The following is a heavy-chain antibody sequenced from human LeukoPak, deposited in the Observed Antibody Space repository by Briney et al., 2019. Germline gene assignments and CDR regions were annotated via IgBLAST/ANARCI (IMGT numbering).Heavy chain of an antibody. CDR1: GGTFSSYA. V-gene: IGHV1-69*05. J-gene: IGHJ6*03. Sequence: GSSVKVSCKASGGTFSSYAISWVRQAPGQGLEWMGGIIPIFGTANYAQKFQGRVTITTDESTGTAYMELSSLRSEDTAVYYCARGAVPARGYYYYYYMDVWGKGTTVTVSS. CDR2: IIPIFGTA. CDR3: ARGAVPARGYYYYYYMDV. D-gene: IGHD3-10*01.